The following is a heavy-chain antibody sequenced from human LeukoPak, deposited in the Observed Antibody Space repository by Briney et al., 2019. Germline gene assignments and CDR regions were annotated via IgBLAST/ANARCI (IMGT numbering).Heavy chain of an antibody. V-gene: IGHV3-30*03. CDR1: GFTFSSYD. J-gene: IGHJ4*02. D-gene: IGHD3-16*02. Sequence: PGGSLRLSCAASGFTFSSYDMHWVRQAPGKGLEWVAVISYVGTNKDYADSVKGRFTIPRDNPKNTLDLQMNSLRAEDTAVYYCARNSFTFGGLILTPVVYFAYWGQGALVTVSS. CDR2: ISYVGTNK. CDR3: ARNSFTFGGLILTPVVYFAY.